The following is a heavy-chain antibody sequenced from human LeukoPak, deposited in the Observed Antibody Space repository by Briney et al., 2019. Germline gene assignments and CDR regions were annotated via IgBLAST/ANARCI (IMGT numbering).Heavy chain of an antibody. D-gene: IGHD6-13*01. J-gene: IGHJ5*02. CDR2: ISGSADTA. CDR3: ARAWYSGSWSWFDP. V-gene: IGHV3-48*03. Sequence: PGGSLRLSCAASGFTFSTYEINWVRQAPGKGLEWISYISGSADTAYYADSVKGRFTMSRDNARNSLYLQMNSLRAEDTAVYYCARAWYSGSWSWFDPWGQGTLVTVSS. CDR1: GFTFSTYE.